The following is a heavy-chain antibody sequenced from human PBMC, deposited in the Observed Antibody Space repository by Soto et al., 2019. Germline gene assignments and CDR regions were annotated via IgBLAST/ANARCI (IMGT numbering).Heavy chain of an antibody. V-gene: IGHV3-30*18. CDR3: AKGGYYYDSSGYPVPEVNYFDY. Sequence: PGGSLRLSCAASGFTFSSYGMHWVRQAPGKGLEWVAVISYDGSNKYYADSVKGRFTISRDNSKNTLYLQMNSLRAEDTAVYYCAKGGYYYDSSGYPVPEVNYFDYWGQGTLVTVSS. CDR1: GFTFSSYG. J-gene: IGHJ4*02. CDR2: ISYDGSNK. D-gene: IGHD3-22*01.